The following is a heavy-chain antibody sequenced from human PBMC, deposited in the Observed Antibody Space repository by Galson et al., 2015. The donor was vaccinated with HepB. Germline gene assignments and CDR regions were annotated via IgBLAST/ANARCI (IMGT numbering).Heavy chain of an antibody. CDR2: ISSSGSTI. CDR3: ARDPTIFGPRYYYYYMDV. CDR1: GFTFSDYY. J-gene: IGHJ6*03. V-gene: IGHV3-11*01. Sequence: SLRLSCAASGFTFSDYYMSWIRQAPGKGLEWVSYISSSGSTIYYADSVKGRFTISRDNAKNSLYLQMNSLRAEDTAVYYCARDPTIFGPRYYYYYMDVWGKGTTVTVSS. D-gene: IGHD3-3*01.